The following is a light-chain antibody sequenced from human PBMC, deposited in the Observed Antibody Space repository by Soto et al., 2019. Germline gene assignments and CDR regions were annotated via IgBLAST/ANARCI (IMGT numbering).Light chain of an antibody. CDR3: QSYDSSLSDWV. CDR1: SSNIGAGYD. CDR2: GNS. Sequence: QSVLTQPPSVSGAPGQRVTISCTGSSSNIGAGYDVHWYQQFPGTAPKLLMYGNSNRPSGVPDRFSGSKSGTSSSLANTGLQPEDEADYYCQSYDSSLSDWVFGGGTKLTVL. V-gene: IGLV1-40*01. J-gene: IGLJ3*02.